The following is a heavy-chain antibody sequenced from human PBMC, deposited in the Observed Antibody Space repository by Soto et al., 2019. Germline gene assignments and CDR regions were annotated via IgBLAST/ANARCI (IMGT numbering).Heavy chain of an antibody. CDR2: INAGNGNT. CDR3: ARGPGGPDGPGDY. Sequence: QVQLVQSGAEVKKPGASVKVSCKASGYTFTSYAMHWVRQAPGQRLEWMGWINAGNGNTKYSQKFQGRVTITRDTSASTAYMELSSLRXEDTAVYYCARGPGGPDGPGDYWGQGTLVTVSS. CDR1: GYTFTSYA. J-gene: IGHJ4*02. D-gene: IGHD2-15*01. V-gene: IGHV1-3*01.